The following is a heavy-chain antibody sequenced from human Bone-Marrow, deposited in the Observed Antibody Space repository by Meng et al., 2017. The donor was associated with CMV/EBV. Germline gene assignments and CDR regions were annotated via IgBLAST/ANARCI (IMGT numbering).Heavy chain of an antibody. V-gene: IGHV3-43D*03. CDR3: AKDEGVRLRLGELSLSLGH. D-gene: IGHD3-16*02. J-gene: IGHJ4*02. Sequence: GESLKISCAASGFTFDDYAMHWVRQAPGKGLEWVSLISWDGGSTYYADSVKGRFTISRDNSKNSLYLQMNSLRAEDTALYYCAKDEGVRLRLGELSLSLGHWGQGTLVTVS. CDR2: ISWDGGST. CDR1: GFTFDDYA.